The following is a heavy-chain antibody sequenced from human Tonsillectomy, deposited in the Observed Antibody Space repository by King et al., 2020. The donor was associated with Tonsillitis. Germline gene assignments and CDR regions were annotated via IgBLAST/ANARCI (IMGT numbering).Heavy chain of an antibody. CDR2: IKRQTDGGTT. J-gene: IGHJ4*02. CDR3: TTDPSSSGWYGGDY. Sequence: DVQLVESGGGLVKPGGSLRLSCAASGFTFSNAVMSWVRQAPGKGVEWCGRIKRQTDGGTTAFSAPVKGRCTISRDDSINTLYLLMNSLKIEDTAVYYCTTDPSSSGWYGGDYWGQGTLVTVSS. CDR1: GFTFSNAV. D-gene: IGHD6-19*01. V-gene: IGHV3-15*01.